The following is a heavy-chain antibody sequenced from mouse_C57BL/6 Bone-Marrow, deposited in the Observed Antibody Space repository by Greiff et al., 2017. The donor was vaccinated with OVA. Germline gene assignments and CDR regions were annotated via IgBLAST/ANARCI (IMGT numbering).Heavy chain of an antibody. V-gene: IGHV7-1*01. CDR3: ARDYYGSSYYYFDY. J-gene: IGHJ2*01. CDR2: SRNKANDYTT. D-gene: IGHD1-1*01. CDR1: GFTFSDFY. Sequence: EVQGVESGGGLVQSGRSLRLSCATSGFTFSDFYMEWVRQAPGKGLEWIAASRNKANDYTTEYSASVKGRFIVSRDTSQSILYLQMNALRAEDTAIYYCARDYYGSSYYYFDYWGQGTTLTVSS.